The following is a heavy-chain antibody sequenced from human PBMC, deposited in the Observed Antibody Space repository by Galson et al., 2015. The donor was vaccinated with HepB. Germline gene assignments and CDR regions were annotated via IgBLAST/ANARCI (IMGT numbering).Heavy chain of an antibody. D-gene: IGHD1-26*01. J-gene: IGHJ4*02. Sequence: ETLSLTCAVSGGSISSNNWWSWVRQPPGKGLEWIGEIYHRGNTNYNPSLKSRLTISVDKSKNQFSLKLSSVTAADTAIYYCARVQWELTPPRYYFDCWGQGTLVTVSS. CDR1: GGSISSNNW. CDR3: ARVQWELTPPRYYFDC. CDR2: IYHRGNT. V-gene: IGHV4-4*02.